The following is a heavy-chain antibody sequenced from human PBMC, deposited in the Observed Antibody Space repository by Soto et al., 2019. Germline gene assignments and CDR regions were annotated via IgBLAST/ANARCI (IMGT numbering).Heavy chain of an antibody. CDR2: ISYDGSNK. Sequence: QVQLVESGGGVVQPGRSLRLSCAASGFTFSSYAMHWVRQAPGKGLEWVAVISYDGSNKYYADSVKGRFTISRDNYKNTLYLQMNSLRAEDTAVYYCARGYCSGGSCYSPFDYWGQGTLVTVSS. V-gene: IGHV3-30-3*01. CDR1: GFTFSSYA. J-gene: IGHJ4*02. CDR3: ARGYCSGGSCYSPFDY. D-gene: IGHD2-15*01.